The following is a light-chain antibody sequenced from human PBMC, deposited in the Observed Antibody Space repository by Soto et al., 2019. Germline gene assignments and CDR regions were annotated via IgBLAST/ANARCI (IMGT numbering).Light chain of an antibody. CDR3: QQYNNWPFT. Sequence: EIVMTQSPATLSVSPGKRATLSCRASQSFSSSLAWYQQKPGQAPRLLIDDTSARATGIPARFSGNGSGTELTLTISSLQSEDFAVYYCQQYNNWPFTFGGGTKVEI. J-gene: IGKJ4*01. V-gene: IGKV3-15*01. CDR1: QSFSSS. CDR2: DTS.